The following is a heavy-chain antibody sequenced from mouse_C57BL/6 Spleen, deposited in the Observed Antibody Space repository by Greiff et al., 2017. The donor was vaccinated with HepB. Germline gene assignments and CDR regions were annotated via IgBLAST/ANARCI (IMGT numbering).Heavy chain of an antibody. D-gene: IGHD2-3*01. CDR2: ISNGGGST. Sequence: EVMLVESGGGLVQPGGSLKLSCAASGFTFSDYYMYWVRQTPEKRLEWVAYISNGGGSTYYPDTVKGRFTISRDNAKNTLYLQMSRLKSEDTAMYYCARQRGWLQYFDYWGQGTTLTVSS. V-gene: IGHV5-12*01. J-gene: IGHJ2*01. CDR1: GFTFSDYY. CDR3: ARQRGWLQYFDY.